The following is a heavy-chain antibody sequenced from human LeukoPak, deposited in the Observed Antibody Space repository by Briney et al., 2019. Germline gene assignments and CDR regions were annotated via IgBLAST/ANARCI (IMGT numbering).Heavy chain of an antibody. CDR3: ARLVVPAAMGHGLDY. Sequence: PSETLSLTCIVSGGSISSTSYYWGWIRQPPGKGLEGIGTIYYSGTTYYNPSLKSRVTISVDTSKNQFSLKLSSVTAEDTAVYYCARLVVPAAMGHGLDYWGQGTMVTVSS. D-gene: IGHD2-2*01. CDR2: IYYSGTT. V-gene: IGHV4-39*01. J-gene: IGHJ4*02. CDR1: GGSISSTSYY.